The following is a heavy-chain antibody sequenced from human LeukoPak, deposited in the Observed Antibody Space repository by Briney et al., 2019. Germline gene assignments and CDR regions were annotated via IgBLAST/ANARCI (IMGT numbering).Heavy chain of an antibody. CDR1: GGSISSGSYY. D-gene: IGHD3-22*01. J-gene: IGHJ3*02. CDR3: ARTYYDSSGIDAFDI. CDR2: IYTSGST. Sequence: SETLSLTCTVSGGSISSGSYYWSWIRQPAGKGLEWIGRIYTSGSTYYNPSLKSRVTISVDTSKNQFSLKLSSVTAADTAVYYCARTYYDSSGIDAFDIWGQGTMVTVSS. V-gene: IGHV4-61*02.